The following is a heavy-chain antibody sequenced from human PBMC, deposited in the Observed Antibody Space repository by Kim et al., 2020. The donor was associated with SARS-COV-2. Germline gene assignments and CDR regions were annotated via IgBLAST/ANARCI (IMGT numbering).Heavy chain of an antibody. D-gene: IGHD2-2*01. J-gene: IGHJ6*02. CDR3: AREVVVPAATYYYYYGMDV. V-gene: IGHV3-48*02. Sequence: GRFTISRDNAKNSLYLQMNSLRDEDTAVYYCAREVVVPAATYYYYYGMDVWGQGTTVTVSS.